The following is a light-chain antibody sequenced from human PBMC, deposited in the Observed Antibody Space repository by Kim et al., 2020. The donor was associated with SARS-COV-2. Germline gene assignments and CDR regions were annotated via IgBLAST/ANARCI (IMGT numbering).Light chain of an antibody. V-gene: IGLV3-1*01. J-gene: IGLJ2*01. CDR2: QDS. Sequence: SVSPGQTASITCAGDKLGDKYACWYQQKPGQSPVLVIYQDSKRPSVIPERFSGSNSGNTATLTISGTQAMDEADYYCQAWDSSIVVFGGGTQLTVL. CDR1: KLGDKY. CDR3: QAWDSSIVV.